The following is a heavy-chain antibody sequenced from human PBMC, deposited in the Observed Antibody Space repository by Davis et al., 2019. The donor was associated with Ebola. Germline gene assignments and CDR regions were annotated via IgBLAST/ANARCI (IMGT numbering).Heavy chain of an antibody. J-gene: IGHJ5*02. CDR3: ARDRSGYDYSWFDP. CDR1: GFTVSSNY. D-gene: IGHD5-12*01. CDR2: IYSGGST. V-gene: IGHV3-53*01. Sequence: GESLKISCAASGFTVSSNYMNWVRQAPGKGLEWVSVIYSGGSTYYADSVKGRFTISRDNSKNTLYLQMNSLRAEDTAVYYCARDRSGYDYSWFDPWGQGTLVTVSS.